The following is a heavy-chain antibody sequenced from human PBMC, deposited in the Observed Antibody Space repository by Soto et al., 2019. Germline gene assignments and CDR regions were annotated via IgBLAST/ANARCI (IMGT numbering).Heavy chain of an antibody. D-gene: IGHD3-10*01. CDR1: GYSFTSYW. CDR2: IYPGDSDT. V-gene: IGHV5-51*01. J-gene: IGHJ6*02. Sequence: PGESLKISCKGSGYSFTSYWIGWVRQMPGKGLKWMGIIYPGDSDTRYSPSFQGQVTISADKSISTAYLQWSSLKASDTAMYYCARHYYGSGSYFPPLSYYYYYGMDVWGQGTTVTVSS. CDR3: ARHYYGSGSYFPPLSYYYYYGMDV.